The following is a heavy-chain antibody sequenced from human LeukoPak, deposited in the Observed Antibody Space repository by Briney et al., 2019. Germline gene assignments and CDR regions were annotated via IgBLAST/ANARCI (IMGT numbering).Heavy chain of an antibody. D-gene: IGHD2-15*01. V-gene: IGHV4-59*08. CDR2: IYYSGST. CDR3: ARQGSDCSGGSCYYYYFDY. Sequence: SETLSLTRTVSGGSLSSYYWSWIRRPPGKGLEWIGYIYYSGSTNYNPSLKSRVTMSVDTSKNQFSLKLSSVTAADTAVYHCARQGSDCSGGSCYYYYFDYWGQGTLVTVSS. J-gene: IGHJ4*02. CDR1: GGSLSSYY.